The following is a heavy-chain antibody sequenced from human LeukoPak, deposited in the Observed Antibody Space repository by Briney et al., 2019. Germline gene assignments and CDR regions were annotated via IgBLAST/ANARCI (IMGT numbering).Heavy chain of an antibody. J-gene: IGHJ4*02. Sequence: PGGSLRLSCAASGFTFSGSAMHWVRQASGQGLDWVGRIRSKANSYATAYAASVKGRFTISRDDSKNTAYLQMNRLKSEETAVYYCTVSYPDYWGQGNLVSVSS. V-gene: IGHV3-73*01. CDR1: GFTFSGSA. D-gene: IGHD6-6*01. CDR2: IRSKANSYAT. CDR3: TVSYPDY.